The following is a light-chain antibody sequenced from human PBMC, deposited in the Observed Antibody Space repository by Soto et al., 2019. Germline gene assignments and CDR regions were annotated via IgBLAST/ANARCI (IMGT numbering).Light chain of an antibody. Sequence: QSVLTQPPSVSGAPGQRVTISCTGNSSNIGAGYAVHCYQLLPGAAPKLLIYTNTNRLSGVPDRFSGSRSGPSASLAITGLQAEDEGEYSCQSYDASLNWVFGGGTKLTVL. CDR2: TNT. J-gene: IGLJ3*02. CDR1: SSNIGAGYA. CDR3: QSYDASLNWV. V-gene: IGLV1-40*01.